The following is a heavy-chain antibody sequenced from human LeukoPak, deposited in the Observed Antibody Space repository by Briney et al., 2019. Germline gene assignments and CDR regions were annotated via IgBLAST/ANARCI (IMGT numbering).Heavy chain of an antibody. CDR3: ARGSGWNSFDP. V-gene: IGHV4-61*02. CDR2: IYSNGWT. J-gene: IGHJ5*02. D-gene: IGHD6-19*01. Sequence: SETLSLTRTVSGGSISTDLYYWTWIRQPAGKGLEWIGRIYSNGWTDYNPPLKSRVSISIDTSKNHFSLKMSLATAADTALYYCARGSGWNSFDPWGQGTLVTVSS. CDR1: GGSISTDLYY.